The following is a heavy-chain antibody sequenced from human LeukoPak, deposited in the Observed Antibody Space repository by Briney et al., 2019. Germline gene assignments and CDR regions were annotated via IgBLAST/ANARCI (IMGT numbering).Heavy chain of an antibody. V-gene: IGHV1-24*01. J-gene: IGHJ4*02. D-gene: IGHD4-23*01. CDR3: ATDLDYGGNSGEYY. CDR1: GYTLTELS. Sequence: ASVKVSCKVSGYTLTELSMHWVRQAPGKGLEWMGGFDPEDGETIYAQKFQGRVTMTEDTSTDTAYMELSSLRSEDTAVYYCATDLDYGGNSGEYYWGQGTLVTVSS. CDR2: FDPEDGET.